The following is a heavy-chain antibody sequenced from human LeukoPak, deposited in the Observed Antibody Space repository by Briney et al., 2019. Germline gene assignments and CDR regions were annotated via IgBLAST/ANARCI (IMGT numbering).Heavy chain of an antibody. V-gene: IGHV1-69*05. Sequence: SVKVSCXASGGTFSSYAISWVRQAPGQGLEWMGRMIPIFGTANYAQKFQGRVTITTDESTSTAYMELSSLRSEDTAVYYCARDRGTKPPGPPFDYWGQGTLVTVSS. CDR3: ARDRGTKPPGPPFDY. J-gene: IGHJ4*02. CDR2: MIPIFGTA. D-gene: IGHD1-1*01. CDR1: GGTFSSYA.